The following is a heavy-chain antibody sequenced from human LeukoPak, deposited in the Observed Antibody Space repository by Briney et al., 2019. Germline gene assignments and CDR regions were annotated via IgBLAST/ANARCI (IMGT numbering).Heavy chain of an antibody. D-gene: IGHD3-22*01. CDR2: ISGSGGST. Sequence: PGGPLRLSCAASGFTFSSYAMSWVRQAPGKGLEWVSAISGSGGSTYYADSVKGRFTISRDNSKNTLYLQMNSLRAEDTAVYYCAKSDSSGYYVVTFDYWGQGTLVTVSS. J-gene: IGHJ4*02. CDR3: AKSDSSGYYVVTFDY. V-gene: IGHV3-23*01. CDR1: GFTFSSYA.